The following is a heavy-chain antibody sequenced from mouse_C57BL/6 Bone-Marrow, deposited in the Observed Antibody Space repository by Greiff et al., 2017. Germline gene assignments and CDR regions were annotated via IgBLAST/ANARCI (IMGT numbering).Heavy chain of an antibody. CDR3: ARCCYGSSYWYFDV. CDR2: IRNKANGYTT. J-gene: IGHJ1*03. V-gene: IGHV7-3*01. D-gene: IGHD1-1*01. CDR1: GFTFTDYY. Sequence: EVQLVESGGGLVQPGGSLSLSCAASGFTFTDYYMSWVRQPPGKALEWLGFIRNKANGYTTEYSASVRGRVTISRDNYQSILYLQMNSLSAKDSATYYYARCCYGSSYWYFDVWGTGTTVTVSS.